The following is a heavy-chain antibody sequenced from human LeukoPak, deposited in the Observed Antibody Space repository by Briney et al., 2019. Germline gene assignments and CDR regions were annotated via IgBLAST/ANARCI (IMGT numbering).Heavy chain of an antibody. V-gene: IGHV3-74*01. D-gene: IGHD3-10*01. Sequence: PGGSLRLSCAASGFTSSNYWMHWVRQAPGKGLVWVSRISPDGSSTTYADSVKGRFTISRDNAKNTLYLQMNSLRAEDTAVYYCAKDNYYGSGSYYKLDYYYYYMDVWGKGTTVTISS. CDR3: AKDNYYGSGSYYKLDYYYYYMDV. CDR2: ISPDGSST. J-gene: IGHJ6*03. CDR1: GFTSSNYW.